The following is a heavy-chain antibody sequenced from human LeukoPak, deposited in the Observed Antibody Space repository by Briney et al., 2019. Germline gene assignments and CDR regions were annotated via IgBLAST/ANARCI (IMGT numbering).Heavy chain of an antibody. D-gene: IGHD2-21*02. Sequence: GGSLRLSCAASGFTFSSYAMHWVRQAPGKGLEWVAVISYDGSNKYYADSVKGRFTISRDNSKNTLYLQMNSLRAEDTAVYYCARSSVPYCGGDCYFDYWGQGTLVTVSS. J-gene: IGHJ4*02. CDR2: ISYDGSNK. CDR3: ARSSVPYCGGDCYFDY. V-gene: IGHV3-30*04. CDR1: GFTFSSYA.